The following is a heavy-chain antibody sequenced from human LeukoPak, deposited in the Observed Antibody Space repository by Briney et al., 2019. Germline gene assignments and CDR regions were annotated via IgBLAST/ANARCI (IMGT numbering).Heavy chain of an antibody. Sequence: GGSLRLSCAASGFTFSSHAMSWVRQAPGKGLEWVSSISGSGGSTYYADSVKGRFTISRDKSKNTLYLQMNSLRAEDTAVYYCAKGLAVAGHFDYWGQGTLVTVSS. J-gene: IGHJ4*02. D-gene: IGHD6-19*01. CDR2: ISGSGGST. CDR3: AKGLAVAGHFDY. CDR1: GFTFSSHA. V-gene: IGHV3-23*01.